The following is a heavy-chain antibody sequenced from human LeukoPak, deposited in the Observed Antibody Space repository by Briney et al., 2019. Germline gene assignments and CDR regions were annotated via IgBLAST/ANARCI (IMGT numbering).Heavy chain of an antibody. CDR3: ARAGIADTYYFDY. Sequence: GGSLRLSCAASGFTFSSYSMNWVRQAPGKGLEWVSSISSSSSYIYYADSVKGRFTISRDNAKNSLYLQMNSLRAEDTAVYYCARAGIADTYYFDYWGQGTLVIVSS. D-gene: IGHD6-13*01. CDR1: GFTFSSYS. CDR2: ISSSSSYI. V-gene: IGHV3-21*01. J-gene: IGHJ4*02.